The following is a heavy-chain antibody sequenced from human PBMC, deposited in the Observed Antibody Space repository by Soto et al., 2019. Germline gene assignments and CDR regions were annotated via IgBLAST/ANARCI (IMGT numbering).Heavy chain of an antibody. V-gene: IGHV3-15*07. CDR1: GFTFSNAW. D-gene: IGHD4-17*01. CDR2: IKSKTDGGTT. J-gene: IGHJ4*02. Sequence: EVQLVESGGGLVKPGGSLRLSCAASGFTFSNAWMNWVRQAPGKGLEWVGRIKSKTDGGTTDYAAPVKGRFTISRDDSKNTLYLQMNSLKTEDTAVYYCTTTTVVKGVPSDYWGQGTLVTVSS. CDR3: TTTTVVKGVPSDY.